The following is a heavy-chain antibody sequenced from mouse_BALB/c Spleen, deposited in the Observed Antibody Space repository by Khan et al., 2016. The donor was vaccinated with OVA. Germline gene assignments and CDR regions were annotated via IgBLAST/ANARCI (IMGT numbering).Heavy chain of an antibody. Sequence: QVQLKESGAELVKAGASVKMSCKASGYTFTSYWMHWVKQRLGQGLEWFAETNPTNGRTYYNEKFKSKATLTVDKSSSTAYMLLSGPTFKEAAVYYSARSKKIVATYFDYWGQGTPLTVSS. CDR1: GYTFTSYW. CDR2: TNPTNGRT. V-gene: IGHV1S81*02. J-gene: IGHJ2*01. CDR3: ARSKKIVATYFDY. D-gene: IGHD1-1*01.